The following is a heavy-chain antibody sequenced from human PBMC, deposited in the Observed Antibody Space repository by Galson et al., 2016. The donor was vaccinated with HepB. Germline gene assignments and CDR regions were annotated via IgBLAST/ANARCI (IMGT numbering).Heavy chain of an antibody. CDR3: ARETNSDWFFDF. Sequence: SLRLSCAASGFTFSSYSMNWVRQAPGKGLAWVSYISSSSRTIYYADSVKGRFTISRDNAKNSLYLQMNGLRAEDTAVYYCARETNSDWFFDFCGRGTLVTVSS. V-gene: IGHV3-48*01. D-gene: IGHD4-23*01. J-gene: IGHJ2*01. CDR2: ISSSSRTI. CDR1: GFTFSSYS.